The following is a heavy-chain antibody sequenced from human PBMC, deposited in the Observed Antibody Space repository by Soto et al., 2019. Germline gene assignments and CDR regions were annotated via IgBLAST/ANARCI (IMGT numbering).Heavy chain of an antibody. CDR2: ITPVKGIA. J-gene: IGHJ4*02. CDR3: LNIPHY. Sequence: ASVKVSCKTSGYTFTNYGISWVRQAPGQGLEWMGRITPVKGIATYAQKFQGRVTMTTDTSTSTAYMELSSLRSEDTAVYYCLNIPHYWGQGTLVTVSS. CDR1: GYTFTNYG. V-gene: IGHV1-18*01.